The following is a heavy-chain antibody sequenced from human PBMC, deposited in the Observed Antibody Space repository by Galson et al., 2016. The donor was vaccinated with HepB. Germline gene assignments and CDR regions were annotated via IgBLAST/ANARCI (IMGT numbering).Heavy chain of an antibody. J-gene: IGHJ4*02. Sequence: ETLSLTCAVYGGSFSGYYWSWIRQPPGKGLEWIGEINHSGSTNYNPPLKSRVTISVDTSKNQFSLNLSSVTAADTAVYYCAGGPRRTTSRGFIDYWGQGTLVTVSS. CDR1: GGSFSGYY. CDR3: AGGPRRTTSRGFIDY. CDR2: INHSGST. V-gene: IGHV4-34*01. D-gene: IGHD1-1*01.